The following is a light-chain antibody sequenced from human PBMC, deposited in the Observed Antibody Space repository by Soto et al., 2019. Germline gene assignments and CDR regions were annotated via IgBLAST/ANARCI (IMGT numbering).Light chain of an antibody. CDR3: QQYYSYPLT. CDR1: QGISTY. J-gene: IGKJ4*01. V-gene: IGKV1-8*01. CDR2: AAS. Sequence: AIRMTQSPSSLSASTGDRVTITCRESQGISTYLAWYQQKPGKAPKLLISAASALQSGVPSSFSGSGSGTAFTLTISSLRSEDFATYYCQQYYSYPLTFGGGTKVEIK.